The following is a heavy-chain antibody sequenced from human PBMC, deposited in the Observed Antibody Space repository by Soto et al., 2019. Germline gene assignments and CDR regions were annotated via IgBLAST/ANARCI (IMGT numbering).Heavy chain of an antibody. CDR1: GFTFNNYG. V-gene: IGHV3-30*18. Sequence: QVQLVESGGDVVQPGRSLRLSCAASGFTFNNYGMHWVRQAPGKGLEWVAIISNDGTKKNYADSVKGRFTISRDNSKNTLYLQMNSLTPEDTAVYFCGKGCLGGGNCFFLVYWGQGTLVTVSS. CDR3: GKGCLGGGNCFFLVY. CDR2: ISNDGTKK. D-gene: IGHD2-15*01. J-gene: IGHJ4*02.